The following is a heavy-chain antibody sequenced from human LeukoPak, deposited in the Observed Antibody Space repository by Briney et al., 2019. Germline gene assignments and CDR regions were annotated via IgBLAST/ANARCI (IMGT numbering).Heavy chain of an antibody. CDR3: ARDRVGGWAFDI. CDR1: GFTLSSYW. CDR2: ISENGGRT. D-gene: IGHD3-16*01. J-gene: IGHJ3*02. Sequence: PGGSLRLSCAASGFTLSSYWMHWVRQAPGKGLEYLSAISENGGRTYYADSVKGRFTNSRDNSKNTLYLQMDSVRAEDMAVYYCARDRVGGWAFDIWGQGTMVTVSS. V-gene: IGHV3-64*02.